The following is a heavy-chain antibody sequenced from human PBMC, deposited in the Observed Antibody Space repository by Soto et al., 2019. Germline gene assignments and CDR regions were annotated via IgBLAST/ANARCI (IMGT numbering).Heavy chain of an antibody. CDR1: GSSISSGDYI. V-gene: IGHV4-39*07. J-gene: IGHJ4*02. CDR3: ARGLISGSHYAGGWYYFDS. Sequence: SETLSLTCTVSGSSISSGDYIWTWIRQTPGKGLQWMRQINHSGSANYNPSLKSRATISVHTSSSQFSLELSSVTAADTAVYYCARGLISGSHYAGGWYYFDSWGQGTHVTVSS. CDR2: INHSGSA. D-gene: IGHD1-26*01.